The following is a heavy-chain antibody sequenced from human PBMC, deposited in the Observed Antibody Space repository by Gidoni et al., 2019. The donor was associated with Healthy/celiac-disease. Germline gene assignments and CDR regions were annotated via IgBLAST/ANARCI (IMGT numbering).Heavy chain of an antibody. J-gene: IGHJ4*02. V-gene: IGHV3-30*02. CDR2: IRYDGNNK. CDR3: AKDRLGWLQLEDPGFDY. CDR1: GFTFSSYG. D-gene: IGHD5-12*01. Sequence: QVQLVESGGGVVQPGGSLRLSCAASGFTFSSYGMHWVRQAPGKGLEWVAFIRYDGNNKYYADSVRGRFTISRDNSKNTLYLQMNSLRAEDTAVYYCAKDRLGWLQLEDPGFDYWGQGTLVTVSS.